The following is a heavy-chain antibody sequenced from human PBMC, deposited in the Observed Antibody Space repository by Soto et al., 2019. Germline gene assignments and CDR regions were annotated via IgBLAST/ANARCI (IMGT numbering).Heavy chain of an antibody. CDR1: GGTFSSYA. V-gene: IGHV1-69*13. CDR3: AREGPSMVRGVHFDY. J-gene: IGHJ4*02. Sequence: SVKVSCKASGGTFSSYAISWVRQAPGQGLEWMGGIIPIFGTANYAQKFQGRVTITADESTSTAYMELSSLRSEDTAVYYCAREGPSMVRGVHFDYWGQGTLVTVSS. CDR2: IIPIFGTA. D-gene: IGHD3-10*01.